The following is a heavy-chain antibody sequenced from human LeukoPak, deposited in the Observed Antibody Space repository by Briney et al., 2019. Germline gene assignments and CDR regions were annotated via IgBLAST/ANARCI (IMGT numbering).Heavy chain of an antibody. V-gene: IGHV3-9*01. Sequence: GGSLRLSCAASGFTFDDYAMHWVRQAPGKGLEWVSGISWNSGSIGYADSVKGRFTISRDNAKNPLYLQMNSLRAEDTALYYCAKDSSNEDAFDYWGQGTLVTVSS. J-gene: IGHJ4*02. CDR1: GFTFDDYA. CDR2: ISWNSGSI. D-gene: IGHD2-15*01. CDR3: AKDSSNEDAFDY.